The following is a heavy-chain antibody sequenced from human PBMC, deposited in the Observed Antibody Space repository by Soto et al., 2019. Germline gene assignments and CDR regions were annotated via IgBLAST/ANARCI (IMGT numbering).Heavy chain of an antibody. V-gene: IGHV1-18*01. CDR1: GYNFTTYG. CDR2: ISAHNGNT. J-gene: IGHJ4*02. D-gene: IGHD1-1*01. CDR3: ARGRYGDY. Sequence: QVHLVQSGAEVNKPWASVKVSCKGSGYNFTTYGITWVRQAPGQGLEWMAWISAHNGNTDYAQKLQGRVTVTRDTSTSTAYMELRSLRSDDTAMYYCARGRYGDYWGQGALVTVSS.